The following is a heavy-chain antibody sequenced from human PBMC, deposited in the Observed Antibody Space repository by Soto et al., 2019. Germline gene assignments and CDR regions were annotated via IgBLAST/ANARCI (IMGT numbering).Heavy chain of an antibody. V-gene: IGHV3-48*03. Sequence: EVQLVESGGGLVQPGGSLRLSCAASGFAFSNYEMNWVRQAPGKGLEWVSYISLSGSTIYYADSVKGRFTISRDDARYSLDLQMDSLRADDTAVYYCSRESFSASPNFLDYWGQGTLVTVSS. D-gene: IGHD3-3*02. CDR1: GFAFSNYE. CDR2: ISLSGSTI. CDR3: SRESFSASPNFLDY. J-gene: IGHJ4*02.